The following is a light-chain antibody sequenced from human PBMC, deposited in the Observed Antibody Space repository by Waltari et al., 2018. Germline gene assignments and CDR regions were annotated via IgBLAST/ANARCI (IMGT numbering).Light chain of an antibody. J-gene: IGKJ1*01. CDR2: LCS. CDR1: QSLLHRNVNNY. Sequence: DIVVTQSPLSLSVTPGEPASISCRSSQSLLHRNVNNYLDWYLHKPGQSPQLLIYLCSNLASWVPDKFSGSGSGTDFTLKISRVEAEDVGVYYCMQSLQALWTFGQGTKVEIK. V-gene: IGKV2-28*01. CDR3: MQSLQALWT.